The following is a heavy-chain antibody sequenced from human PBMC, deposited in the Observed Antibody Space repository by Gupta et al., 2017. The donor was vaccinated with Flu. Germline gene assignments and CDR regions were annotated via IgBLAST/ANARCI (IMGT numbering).Heavy chain of an antibody. CDR3: ARHSPLRFLEWSINYMDD. CDR1: GGSISSSNSY. D-gene: IGHD3-3*01. Sequence: QLQLQEPGPGLVKPSETLSLTCTVSGGSISSSNSYWGWVRQPPGKGLEWIGSLHDGGSSNDNPSLKSRVTISVDTSKNQLPLKLTSVTAADTAIYYCARHSPLRFLEWSINYMDDWGQGTLVTVSA. J-gene: IGHJ4*02. CDR2: LHDGGSS. V-gene: IGHV4-39*01.